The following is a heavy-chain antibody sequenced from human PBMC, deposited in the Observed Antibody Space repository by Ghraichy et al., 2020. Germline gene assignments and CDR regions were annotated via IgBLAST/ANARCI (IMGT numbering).Heavy chain of an antibody. J-gene: IGHJ4*02. CDR3: NGGADPGGDY. D-gene: IGHD3-10*01. V-gene: IGHV6-1*01. CDR2: TYYRSKWYN. Sequence: ESAARGLEWLGRTYYRSKWYNDYAVSVKSRITINPDTSKNQFSLQLNSVTPEDTAVYYCNGGADPGGDYWGQGTLVTVSS.